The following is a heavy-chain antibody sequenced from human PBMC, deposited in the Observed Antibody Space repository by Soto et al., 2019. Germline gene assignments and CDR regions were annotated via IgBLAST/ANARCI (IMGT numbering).Heavy chain of an antibody. J-gene: IGHJ4*02. Sequence: GGSLRLSCAASGFSFRSYAMHWVRQAPGKGLEWVASISAGSSNIYYAPSVKGRFTISRDNAKNLLFLQTNSLRADDTAVYYCVRQYPSSSRHFDHWGQGTLVTVSS. CDR2: ISAGSSNI. D-gene: IGHD6-6*01. CDR1: GFSFRSYA. V-gene: IGHV3-21*01. CDR3: VRQYPSSSRHFDH.